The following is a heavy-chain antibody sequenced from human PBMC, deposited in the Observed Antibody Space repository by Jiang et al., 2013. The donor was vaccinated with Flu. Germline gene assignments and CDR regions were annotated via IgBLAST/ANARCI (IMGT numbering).Heavy chain of an antibody. CDR1: GGSFSGYY. CDR2: INHSGST. V-gene: IGHV4-34*01. D-gene: IGHD2-15*01. Sequence: LKPSETLSLTCAVYGGSFSGYYWSWIRQPPGKGLEWIGEINHSGSTNYNPSLKSRVTISVDTSKNQFSLKLSSVTAADTAVYYCARSGIVVVVAASRAGDYYYGMDVWGQGTTVTVSS. CDR3: ARSGIVVVVAASRAGDYYYGMDV. J-gene: IGHJ6*02.